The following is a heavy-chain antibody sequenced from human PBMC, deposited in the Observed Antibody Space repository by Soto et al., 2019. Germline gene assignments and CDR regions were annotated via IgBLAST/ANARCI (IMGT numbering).Heavy chain of an antibody. CDR1: GFTFSSYG. J-gene: IGHJ6*02. CDR3: ARELGTTWDYYYGMDV. D-gene: IGHD1-1*01. Sequence: QVQLVESGGGVVQPGRSLRLSCAASGFTFSSYGMHWVRQAPGKGLEWLAVISHDGSDKYYADSVKGRFTISRDNSKNTLFLQMNSLRTEDTAVYYCARELGTTWDYYYGMDVWGQGTTVTVSS. V-gene: IGHV3-30*03. CDR2: ISHDGSDK.